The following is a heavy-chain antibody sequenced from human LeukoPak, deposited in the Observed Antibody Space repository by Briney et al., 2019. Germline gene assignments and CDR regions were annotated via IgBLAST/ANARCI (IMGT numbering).Heavy chain of an antibody. CDR3: ARDPAGVGQWELTDLDY. Sequence: GGSLRPSCAASGFTFSSYEMNWVRQAPGKGLEWVPYISSSGSTIYYADSVKGRFTISRDNAKNSLYLQMNSLRAEDTAVYYCARDPAGVGQWELTDLDYWGQGTLVTVSS. D-gene: IGHD1-26*01. V-gene: IGHV3-48*03. CDR2: ISSSGSTI. J-gene: IGHJ4*02. CDR1: GFTFSSYE.